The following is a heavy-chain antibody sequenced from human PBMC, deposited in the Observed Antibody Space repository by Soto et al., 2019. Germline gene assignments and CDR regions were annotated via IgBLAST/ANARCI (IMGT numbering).Heavy chain of an antibody. D-gene: IGHD3-16*01. Sequence: EVQLLESGGGLVQPGGSLRLSCAASGFTFRNYAMTWVRQPPGKGLEWVSGISGGGDEAYNADSVKGRFTISRDNSKNTLDLQRNSLRAEDTAIYYCVKDGEAYNGVWDYFDHWGQGTMIAVSS. CDR1: GFTFRNYA. CDR3: VKDGEAYNGVWDYFDH. J-gene: IGHJ4*02. CDR2: ISGGGDEA. V-gene: IGHV3-23*01.